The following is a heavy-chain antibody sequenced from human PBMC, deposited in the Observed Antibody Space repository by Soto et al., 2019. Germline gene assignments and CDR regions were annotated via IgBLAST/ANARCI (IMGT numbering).Heavy chain of an antibody. D-gene: IGHD3-10*01. J-gene: IGHJ4*02. V-gene: IGHV3-30-3*01. CDR2: VSYDGNNK. CDR3: ARDRRTADDSGYFDY. CDR1: GFTFSNHA. Sequence: QVQLVESGGGVVQPGRSLRLSCAASGFTFSNHAIHWIRQAPGKGLEWVAVVSYDGNNKYYGDSVKGRFTTSRDNSKNTLYLQMNSLRPEDTAIYYCARDRRTADDSGYFDYWGQGTLVTVSS.